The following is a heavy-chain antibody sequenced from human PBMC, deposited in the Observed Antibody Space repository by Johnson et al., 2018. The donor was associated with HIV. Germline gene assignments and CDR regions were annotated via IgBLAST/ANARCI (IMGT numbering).Heavy chain of an antibody. CDR1: GFTFSSYW. J-gene: IGHJ3*01. CDR2: FGSAGDT. V-gene: IGHV3-13*01. CDR3: ARLFTRVDAFAL. Sequence: VQLVESGGGMVQPGGSLRLSCAASGFTFSSYWMSWVRQVTGKGLEWLSAFGSAGDTYYSDSVKDRFTISRDTAKNSVYLRMNSLRDGDPALYSCARLFTRVDAFALWGQGTTVTVSS.